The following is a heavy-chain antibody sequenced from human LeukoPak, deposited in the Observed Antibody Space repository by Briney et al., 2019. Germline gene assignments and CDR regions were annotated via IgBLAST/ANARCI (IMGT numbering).Heavy chain of an antibody. CDR2: FDPDDGET. Sequence: ASVKVSCKVSGYTLTELPIHWVRQAPGKGLEWMGGFDPDDGETVYAQMFQGRVTMTEDTSSDTASMELSSLRSEDTAVYYCATEIEYSYGFTPLWGQGTLVTVSS. J-gene: IGHJ4*02. V-gene: IGHV1-24*01. CDR3: ATEIEYSYGFTPL. CDR1: GYTLTELP. D-gene: IGHD5-18*01.